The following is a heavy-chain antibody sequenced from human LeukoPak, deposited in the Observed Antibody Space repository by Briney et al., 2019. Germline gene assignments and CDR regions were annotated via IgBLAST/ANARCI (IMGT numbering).Heavy chain of an antibody. CDR2: INPNSGGT. CDR3: ARDRRTARLFDY. D-gene: IGHD6-6*01. Sequence: RVASVKVSCKASGYTFTSYAMNWVRQAPGQGLEWMGRINPNSGGTNYAQKFQGRVTMTRDTSISTAYMELSRLRSDDTAVYYCARDRRTARLFDYWGQGTLVTVSS. CDR1: GYTFTSYA. V-gene: IGHV1-2*06. J-gene: IGHJ4*02.